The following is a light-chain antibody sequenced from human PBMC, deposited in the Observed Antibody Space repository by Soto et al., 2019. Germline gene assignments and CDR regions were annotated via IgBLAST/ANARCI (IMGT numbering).Light chain of an antibody. V-gene: IGKV3-11*01. CDR3: QQRSNWPWT. Sequence: EIVLTQSPASLSLSPGERDTFSWRASQRVRSSLAWYQHKPGQAPRLLIYDASNRATGIPGRFSGSGSGTDFTLTISNLEPEDFAVYYCQQRSNWPWTFGQGTKVEIK. J-gene: IGKJ1*01. CDR2: DAS. CDR1: QRVRSS.